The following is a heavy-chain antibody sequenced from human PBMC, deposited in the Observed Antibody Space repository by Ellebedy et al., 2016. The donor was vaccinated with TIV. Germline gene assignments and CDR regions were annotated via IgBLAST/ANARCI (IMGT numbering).Heavy chain of an antibody. V-gene: IGHV3-21*01. CDR1: GFTFSSHT. J-gene: IGHJ4*02. CDR3: ARVGVIAANDY. CDR2: ISSTNKYI. Sequence: PGGSLRLSCAASGFTFSSHTMSWVRQAPGKGLEWVSCISSTNKYIYYADSVTGRFTVSRDNAKDSLYLQMTSLRAEDTAIYYWARVGVIAANDYWGQGTLVTVSS. D-gene: IGHD2-15*01.